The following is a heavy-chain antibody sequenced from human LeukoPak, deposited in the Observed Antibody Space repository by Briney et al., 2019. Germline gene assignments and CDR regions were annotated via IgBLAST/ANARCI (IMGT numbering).Heavy chain of an antibody. J-gene: IGHJ4*02. CDR1: GFTFSNYA. CDR3: AKNSTVVVPATIRY. V-gene: IGHV3-23*01. Sequence: SGGSLRLSCAASGFTFSNYAMSWVRQAPGKGLEWVSAISGSGGSTYHADSVKGRFTISRDNSKNTLYLQMNSLRAEDTAVYYCAKNSTVVVPATIRYWSQGTLVTVSS. D-gene: IGHD2-2*01. CDR2: ISGSGGST.